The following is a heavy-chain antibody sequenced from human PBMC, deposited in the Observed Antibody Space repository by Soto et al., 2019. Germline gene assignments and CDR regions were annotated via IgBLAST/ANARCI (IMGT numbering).Heavy chain of an antibody. CDR3: ARSPARPGYYYYYMDV. CDR1: GYSFTSYW. CDR2: IYPGDSDT. J-gene: IGHJ6*03. D-gene: IGHD6-6*01. V-gene: IGHV5-51*01. Sequence: GESLKISCKGSGYSFTSYWIGWVRQMPGKGLEWMGIIYPGDSDTRYSPSFQGQVTISADKSISTAYLQWSSLKASDTAMYYCARSPARPGYYYYYMDVWGKGTTVTISS.